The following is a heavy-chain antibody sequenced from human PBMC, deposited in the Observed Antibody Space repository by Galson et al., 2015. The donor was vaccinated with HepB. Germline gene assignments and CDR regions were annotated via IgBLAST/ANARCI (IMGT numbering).Heavy chain of an antibody. Sequence: SVKVSCKASGYTFTSYGISWVRQAPGQGLEWMGWISAYNGNTNYAQKLQGRVTMTTDTSTSTAYMELRSLRSDDTAVYYCARGGESGRYCSSTSCYTFDYWGQGALVAASS. D-gene: IGHD2-2*02. J-gene: IGHJ4*02. V-gene: IGHV1-18*01. CDR1: GYTFTSYG. CDR3: ARGGESGRYCSSTSCYTFDY. CDR2: ISAYNGNT.